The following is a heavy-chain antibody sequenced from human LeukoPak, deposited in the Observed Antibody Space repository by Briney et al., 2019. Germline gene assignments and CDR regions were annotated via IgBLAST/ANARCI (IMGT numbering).Heavy chain of an antibody. Sequence: SETLSLTCTVSGGPISSYYWSWIRQPPGKGLEWIGYIYYSGSTNYNPSLKSRVTISVDTSKNQFSLKLSSVTAADTAVYYCARDSPLYCSSTSCYTVYAFDIWGQGTMVTVSS. D-gene: IGHD2-2*02. CDR3: ARDSPLYCSSTSCYTVYAFDI. V-gene: IGHV4-59*01. J-gene: IGHJ3*02. CDR2: IYYSGST. CDR1: GGPISSYY.